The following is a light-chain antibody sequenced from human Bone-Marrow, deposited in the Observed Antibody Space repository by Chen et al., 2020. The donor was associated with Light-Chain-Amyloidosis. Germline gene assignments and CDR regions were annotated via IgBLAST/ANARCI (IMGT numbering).Light chain of an antibody. V-gene: IGLV3-21*02. CDR2: DDS. J-gene: IGLJ3*02. CDR3: HVGDRSSDRPA. Sequence: SYVLTPPSSVSVAPGPTATIACGGNNIGSTSVHWYQQTPGQAALLVVYDDSDRPSGIPERLSCSNSGNTATLTISRVDAGDEADYYCHVGDRSSDRPAFGGWTKLTVL. CDR1: NIGSTS.